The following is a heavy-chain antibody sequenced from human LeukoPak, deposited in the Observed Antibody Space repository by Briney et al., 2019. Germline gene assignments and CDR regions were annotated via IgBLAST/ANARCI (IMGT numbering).Heavy chain of an antibody. J-gene: IGHJ4*02. CDR1: GYSISSGYY. CDR2: IYDSGST. V-gene: IGHV4-38-2*02. D-gene: IGHD3-16*02. Sequence: SETLSLTCTVSGYSISSGYYWGWIRQPPGKGLEWIGSIYDSGSTYYNPSLKSRVTISVDTSKNQFSLKLSSVTAADTAVYYCARKHITYDYVWGSYRRVFDYWGQGTLVTVSS. CDR3: ARKHITYDYVWGSYRRVFDY.